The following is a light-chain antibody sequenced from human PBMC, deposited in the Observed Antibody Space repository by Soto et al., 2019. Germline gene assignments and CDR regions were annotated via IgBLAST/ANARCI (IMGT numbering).Light chain of an antibody. CDR2: GAS. CDR3: QQYGVTPFT. CDR1: QTVSSIY. J-gene: IGKJ3*01. Sequence: EIVLTQSPGILSLSPGERATLSCRASQTVSSIYLGWYQQKPGQAPRLLINGASSRATGIPDRFSGSGSGTDFTLTISRLAPEDFAVYYCQQYGVTPFTFGPGTTVDIK. V-gene: IGKV3-20*01.